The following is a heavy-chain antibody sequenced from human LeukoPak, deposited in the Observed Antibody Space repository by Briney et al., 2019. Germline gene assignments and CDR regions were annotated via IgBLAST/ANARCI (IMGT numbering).Heavy chain of an antibody. CDR3: ARVVAVAGDHFDY. CDR2: MNPNSGNT. V-gene: IGHV1-8*02. J-gene: IGHJ4*02. CDR1: GYTFTSYG. Sequence: EASVKVSCKASGYTFTSYGISWVRQATGQGLEWMGWMNPNSGNTGYAQKFQGRVTMTRNTSISTAYMELSSLRSEDTAVYYCARVVAVAGDHFDYWGQGTLVTVSS. D-gene: IGHD6-19*01.